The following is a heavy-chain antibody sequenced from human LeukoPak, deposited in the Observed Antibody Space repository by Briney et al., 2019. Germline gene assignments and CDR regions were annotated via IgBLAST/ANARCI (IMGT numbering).Heavy chain of an antibody. V-gene: IGHV4-4*07. J-gene: IGHJ4*02. D-gene: IGHD3-22*01. CDR1: GGSISSYY. Sequence: SETLSLTCTVSGGSISSYYWSWIRQPAGKGLEWIGRIYTSGSTNYNPSLKSRVTMSVDTSKNQFSLKLSSVTAADTAVYYCARGDYYDSSGPLDYWGQGTLVTVSS. CDR2: IYTSGST. CDR3: ARGDYYDSSGPLDY.